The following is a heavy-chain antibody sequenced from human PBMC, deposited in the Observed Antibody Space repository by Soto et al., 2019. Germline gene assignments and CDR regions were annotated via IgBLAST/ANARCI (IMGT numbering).Heavy chain of an antibody. J-gene: IGHJ6*04. D-gene: IGHD6-13*01. CDR2: ISWDGVST. V-gene: IGHV3-43D*04. CDR3: AKDGDSRTRNYYYYSGMDV. CDR1: GFTFDDYA. Sequence: GGSLRLSCAASGFTFDDYAMHWVRQAPGKGLEWVSLISWDGVSTYYADSVKGRFTISRDNSKNSLYLQMNSLRAEDTALYYCAKDGDSRTRNYYYYSGMDVWGTGTTVNV.